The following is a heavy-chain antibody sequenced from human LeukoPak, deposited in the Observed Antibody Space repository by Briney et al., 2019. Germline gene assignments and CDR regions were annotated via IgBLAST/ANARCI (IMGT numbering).Heavy chain of an antibody. J-gene: IGHJ4*02. CDR3: ARLSGYSSGHYYSDY. Sequence: SETLSLTCTVSGGSISSDYWSWIRQPPGKGLEWIGYIYYRGSTNYNPSLKSRVTISVDTSKNQFSLKLSSVTAADTAVYYCARLSGYSSGHYYSDYWGQGTLVAVSS. CDR2: IYYRGST. D-gene: IGHD3-22*01. CDR1: GGSISSDY. V-gene: IGHV4-59*01.